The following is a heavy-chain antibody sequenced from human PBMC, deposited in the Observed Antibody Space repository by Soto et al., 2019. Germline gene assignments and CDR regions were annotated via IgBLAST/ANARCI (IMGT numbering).Heavy chain of an antibody. CDR1: GDTFTTYD. CDR3: ARGRASGSYYLLDY. Sequence: ASVKVSCKASGDTFTTYDINWVRQATGHGLEWVGWINPNSGNIGYAQRFQGRVTMTRDTAIRTAYMEVSSLRSDDTAVYYCARGRASGSYYLLDYWGQGTLVTVSS. J-gene: IGHJ4*02. V-gene: IGHV1-8*01. CDR2: INPNSGNI. D-gene: IGHD3-10*01.